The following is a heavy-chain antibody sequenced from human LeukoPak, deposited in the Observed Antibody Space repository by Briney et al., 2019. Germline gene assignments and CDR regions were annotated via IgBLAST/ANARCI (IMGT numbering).Heavy chain of an antibody. Sequence: GSLRLSCAASGFTFSSYAMSWVRQAPGKGLEWVSAISGSGGSTYYADSVKGRFTISRDNSKNTLYLQMNSLRAEDTAVYYCAKVRSGSSWYSRSPFDPWGQGTLVTVSS. CDR2: ISGSGGST. CDR1: GFTFSSYA. V-gene: IGHV3-23*01. CDR3: AKVRSGSSWYSRSPFDP. D-gene: IGHD6-13*01. J-gene: IGHJ5*02.